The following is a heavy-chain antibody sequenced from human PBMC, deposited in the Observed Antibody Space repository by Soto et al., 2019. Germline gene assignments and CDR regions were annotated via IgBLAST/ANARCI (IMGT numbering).Heavy chain of an antibody. Sequence: PGGSLRLSCAASGFTFSDYWMSWVRQAPGKGLEWVANINQYGSEKNYVDSVKGRFTISRDNAKNSLFLQMNSLRAEDTAVYFCATCGAGGSYFDHWGQGALVTVSS. CDR2: INQYGSEK. CDR1: GFTFSDYW. J-gene: IGHJ4*02. V-gene: IGHV3-7*01. CDR3: ATCGAGGSYFDH. D-gene: IGHD2-8*02.